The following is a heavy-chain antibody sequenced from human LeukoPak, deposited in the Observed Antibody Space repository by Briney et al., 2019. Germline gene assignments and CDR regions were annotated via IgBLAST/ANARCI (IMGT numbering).Heavy chain of an antibody. V-gene: IGHV3-30-3*01. CDR2: ISYDGSNK. J-gene: IGHJ4*02. D-gene: IGHD3-16*01. CDR1: GFTFSSYA. CDR3: AKDPRDYPE. Sequence: GGSLRLSCAASGFTFSSYAMHWVRQAPGKGLEWVAVISYDGSNKYYADSVKGRFTISRDNSKNTLYLQMNSLRAEDTAVYYCAKDPRDYPEWGQGTLVTVSS.